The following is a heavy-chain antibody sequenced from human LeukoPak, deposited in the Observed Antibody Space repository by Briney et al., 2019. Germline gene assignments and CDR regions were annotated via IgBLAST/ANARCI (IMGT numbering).Heavy chain of an antibody. CDR3: AREGSYISSFDC. J-gene: IGHJ4*02. D-gene: IGHD6-13*01. CDR2: INSDGSST. V-gene: IGHV3-74*01. Sequence: GGSLRLSCAASGFTFSSHWMRWVRQAPGKGLVWVSRINSDGSSTSYADSVKGRFTISRDNAKNTLYLEMNSLRAEDTAVYYCAREGSYISSFDCWGQGTLVTVSS. CDR1: GFTFSSHW.